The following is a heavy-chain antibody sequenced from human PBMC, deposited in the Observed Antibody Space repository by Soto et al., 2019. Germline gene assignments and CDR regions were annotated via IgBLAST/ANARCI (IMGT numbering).Heavy chain of an antibody. CDR2: IYYSGST. CDR3: AISYYYDSRGYYPVDY. D-gene: IGHD3-22*01. V-gene: IGHV4-39*01. CDR1: GGSTSSSSYF. J-gene: IGHJ4*02. Sequence: SETLSLTCTVSGGSTSSSSYFWGWIRQPPGKGLEWIGTIYYSGSTYYNPSLMSRVTISVDTSKNQFSLTLSSVTAADTAVYYCAISYYYDSRGYYPVDYWGQGTLVTVS.